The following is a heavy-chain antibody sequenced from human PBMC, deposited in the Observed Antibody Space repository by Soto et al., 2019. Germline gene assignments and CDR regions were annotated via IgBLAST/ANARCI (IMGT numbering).Heavy chain of an antibody. CDR1: GFIFSSYS. J-gene: IGHJ4*02. CDR3: ARDLMKRGVVPAAMSY. D-gene: IGHD2-2*01. V-gene: IGHV3-21*01. Sequence: EVQLVESGGGLVKPGGSLRLSCAASGFIFSSYSMNWVRQAPGKGLEWVSSISSSSSYIYYADSVKGRLTISRDNAKNSLYLQMNSLRAEYTAVYYCARDLMKRGVVPAAMSYWGQGTLVTVSS. CDR2: ISSSSSYI.